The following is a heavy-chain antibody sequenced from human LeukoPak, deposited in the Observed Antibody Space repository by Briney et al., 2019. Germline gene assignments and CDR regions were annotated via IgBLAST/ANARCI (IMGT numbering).Heavy chain of an antibody. CDR1: GGSISSHY. CDR3: ARAPLRDSGSYSTYFDY. Sequence: SETLSLTCTVSGGSISSHYWSWIRQPPGKGLEWIGYIYYSGSTNYSPSLKSRVTISVDTSKNQFSLKLSSVTAADTAVYYCARAPLRDSGSYSTYFDYWGQGTLVTVSS. J-gene: IGHJ4*02. CDR2: IYYSGST. D-gene: IGHD1-26*01. V-gene: IGHV4-59*11.